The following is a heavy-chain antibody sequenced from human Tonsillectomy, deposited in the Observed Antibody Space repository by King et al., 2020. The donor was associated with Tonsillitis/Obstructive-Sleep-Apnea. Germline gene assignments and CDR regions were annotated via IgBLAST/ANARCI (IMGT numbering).Heavy chain of an antibody. CDR3: ARGGGGWVDCSSTSCYFNLAV. CDR2: INPSGGST. D-gene: IGHD2-2*01. J-gene: IGHJ6*04. CDR1: GYTFTSYY. Sequence: QLVQSGAEVKKPGASVKVSCKASGYTFTSYYMHWVRQAPGQGLEWMGIINPSGGSTSYAQKFQGRVTMTRDTSTSTVYMELSSLRSEDTAVYYCARGGGGWVDCSSTSCYFNLAVWGKGTTVTVSS. V-gene: IGHV1-46*01.